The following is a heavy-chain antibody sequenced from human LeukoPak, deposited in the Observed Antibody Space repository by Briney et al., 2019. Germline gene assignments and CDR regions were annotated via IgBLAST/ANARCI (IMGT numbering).Heavy chain of an antibody. CDR3: ARDRDSSGWHVADY. J-gene: IGHJ4*02. Sequence: ASVKVSCKASGYTFRNYDITWVRQAPGQGLEWMGWISPNNGNTNYAQKFQGRVTMTTDTPTSTAYMEMRSLRSDDTAVYYCARDRDSSGWHVADYWGQGTLVTVSS. CDR1: GYTFRNYD. V-gene: IGHV1-18*01. CDR2: ISPNNGNT. D-gene: IGHD6-19*01.